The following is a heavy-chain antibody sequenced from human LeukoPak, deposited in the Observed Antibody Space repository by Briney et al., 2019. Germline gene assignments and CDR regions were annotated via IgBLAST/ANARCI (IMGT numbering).Heavy chain of an antibody. V-gene: IGHV4-34*01. CDR2: INHSGST. Sequence: PSETLSLTCAVYGGSFSGYYWSWIRQPPGKGLEWIGEINHSGSTNYNPSLKSRVTISVDTSKNQFSLKLSSVTAADTAVYYCARDGRVRAHYYDSSGRTTRYYFDYWGQGTLVTVSS. CDR3: ARDGRVRAHYYDSSGRTTRYYFDY. J-gene: IGHJ4*02. D-gene: IGHD3-22*01. CDR1: GGSFSGYY.